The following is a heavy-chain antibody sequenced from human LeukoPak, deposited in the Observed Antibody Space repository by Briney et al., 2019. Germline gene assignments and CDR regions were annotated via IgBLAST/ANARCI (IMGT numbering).Heavy chain of an antibody. CDR3: ARDQYDTWSRRGNFDS. J-gene: IGHJ4*02. CDR2: IKLDGSEK. Sequence: GGSLRLSCAASGFTFSNAWMSWVRQAPGKGLEWVANIKLDGSEKNYVDSVKGRFTISRDNTKNSLYLQMNSLRVEDTAVFYCARDQYDTWSRRGNFDSWGQGTLVIVSS. CDR1: GFTFSNAW. D-gene: IGHD3-3*01. V-gene: IGHV3-7*03.